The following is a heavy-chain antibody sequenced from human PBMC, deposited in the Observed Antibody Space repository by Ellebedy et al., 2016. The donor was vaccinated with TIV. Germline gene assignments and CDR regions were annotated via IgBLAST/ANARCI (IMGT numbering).Heavy chain of an antibody. J-gene: IGHJ4*02. CDR2: DGNGR. V-gene: IGHV3-74*01. CDR3: ARDSPNRRLDY. CDR1: GFNLSSHW. Sequence: PGGSLRLSCAASGFNLSSHWMHWVRQAPGEGLVWVSRDGNGRIYADSVKGRFTISRDNAKNTLYLDMNSLRAEDTAVYYCARDSPNRRLDYWGQGTLVTVSS. D-gene: IGHD2/OR15-2a*01.